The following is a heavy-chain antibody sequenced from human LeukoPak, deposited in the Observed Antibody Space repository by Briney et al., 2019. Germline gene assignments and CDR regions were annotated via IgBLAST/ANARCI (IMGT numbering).Heavy chain of an antibody. CDR2: IYTSGST. Sequence: PSETLSLTCTVSGGSISSYYWSWIRQPAGKGLEWIGRIYTSGSTNYNPSLKSRVTISVDTSKNQFSLKLSSVTAADTAVYYCARGTFIAAAGRSFDYWGQGTLVTVSS. CDR1: GGSISSYY. J-gene: IGHJ4*02. CDR3: ARGTFIAAAGRSFDY. D-gene: IGHD6-13*01. V-gene: IGHV4-4*07.